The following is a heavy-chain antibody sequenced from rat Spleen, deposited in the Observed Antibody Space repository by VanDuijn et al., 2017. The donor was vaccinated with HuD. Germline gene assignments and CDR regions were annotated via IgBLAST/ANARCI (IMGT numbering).Heavy chain of an antibody. CDR2: ISSEGVNT. CDR3: AVAGYGY. V-gene: IGHV5-58*01. CDR1: GFTFNNYW. D-gene: IGHD4-3*01. Sequence: EVQLVESGGGLVQPGRSLKLSCVASGFTFNNYWMYWVRQAPGKGLEWVSSISSEGVNTYYPDSVKGRFAISRANSENTVYLQMNSLRSEDTATYYCAVAGYGYWGQGVMVTVSS. J-gene: IGHJ2*01.